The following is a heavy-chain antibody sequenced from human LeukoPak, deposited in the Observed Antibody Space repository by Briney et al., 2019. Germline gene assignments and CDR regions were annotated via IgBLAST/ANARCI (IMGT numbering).Heavy chain of an antibody. CDR3: ASGREMAPDY. D-gene: IGHD5-24*01. CDR2: IIPILGIA. CDR1: GYTFTSYY. V-gene: IGHV1-69*02. Sequence: GASVKASCKASGYTFTSYYMHWVRQAPGQGLEWMGRIIPILGIANYAQKFQGRVTITADKSTSTAYMELSSLRSEDTAVYYCASGREMAPDYWGQGTLVTVSS. J-gene: IGHJ4*02.